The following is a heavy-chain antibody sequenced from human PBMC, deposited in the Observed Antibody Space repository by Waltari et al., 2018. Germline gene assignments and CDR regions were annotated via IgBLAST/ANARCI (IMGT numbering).Heavy chain of an antibody. CDR1: GLTISSNW. Sequence: EVQLVESGGGLVQPGGSLRLSCAASGLTISSNWMTWVRQAPGKWLEWVANINEDGSEKYYVDSVKGRFTISRDNAKKSLYLQMDTLRVEDTAVYYCARARGLDVWGQGTTVTVSS. V-gene: IGHV3-7*01. CDR2: INEDGSEK. J-gene: IGHJ6*02. CDR3: ARARGLDV.